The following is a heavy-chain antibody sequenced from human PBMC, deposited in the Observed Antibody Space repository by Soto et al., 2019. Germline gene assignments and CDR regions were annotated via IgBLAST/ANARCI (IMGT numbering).Heavy chain of an antibody. J-gene: IGHJ4*02. CDR2: IDHSGTNT. D-gene: IGHD3-16*01. CDR1: GFYP. CDR3: VAWASAHFDY. V-gene: IGHV3-23*05. Sequence: EVQLLESGGGLVQPGGSLRLACAASGFYPMTWVRQAPGTGLEWVSTIDHSGTNTHYADSVKGRFTISRDSSRNTVHLQMNSLRAADTALYHCVAWASAHFDYWGQGTPVTVSS.